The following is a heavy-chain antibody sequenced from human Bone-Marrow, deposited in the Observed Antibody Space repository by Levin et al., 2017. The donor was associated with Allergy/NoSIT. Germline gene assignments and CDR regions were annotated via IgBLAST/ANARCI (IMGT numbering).Heavy chain of an antibody. CDR3: ARSPGAWFDP. D-gene: IGHD6-13*01. V-gene: IGHV4-59*01. CDR2: IYHSGST. J-gene: IGHJ5*02. CDR1: GGSISSDY. Sequence: SQTLSLTCTVSGGSISSDYWNWIRQPPGKGLEWIGYIYHSGSTSYNPSLKSRVTISADTSKNQFSLKLRSVTAADTAVYYCARSPGAWFDPWGQGTLVTVSS.